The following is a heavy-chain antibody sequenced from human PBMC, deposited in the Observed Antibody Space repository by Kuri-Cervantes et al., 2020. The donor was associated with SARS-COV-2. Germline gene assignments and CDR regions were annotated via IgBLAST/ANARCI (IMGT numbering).Heavy chain of an antibody. CDR3: ARGSPSDGLLWFGELLQSRGWFDP. Sequence: LSLTCAASGFTFSSYGMHWVRQAPGKGLEWVAFIRYDGSNKYYADSVKGRFTTSRDNSKNTLYLQMNSLRSEDTAVYYCARGSPSDGLLWFGELLQSRGWFDPWGQGTLVTVSS. J-gene: IGHJ5*02. D-gene: IGHD3-10*01. CDR2: IRYDGSNK. CDR1: GFTFSSYG. V-gene: IGHV3-30*02.